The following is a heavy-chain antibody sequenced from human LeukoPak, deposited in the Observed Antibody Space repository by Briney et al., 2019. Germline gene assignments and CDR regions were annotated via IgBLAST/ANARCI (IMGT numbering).Heavy chain of an antibody. V-gene: IGHV3-48*03. J-gene: IGHJ4*02. D-gene: IGHD3/OR15-3a*01. Sequence: GGSLRLSCAAFGFTFDTYDINWVRQAPGKGLEWVSLISSSGSSKDYADSVQGRFSISRDNTKNLVYLQMNSLRVEDTALYYCAREGVTGLDYWRQGTLVTVSS. CDR2: ISSSGSSK. CDR1: GFTFDTYD. CDR3: AREGVTGLDY.